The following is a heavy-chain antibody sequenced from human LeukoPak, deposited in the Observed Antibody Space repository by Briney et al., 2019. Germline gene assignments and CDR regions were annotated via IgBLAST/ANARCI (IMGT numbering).Heavy chain of an antibody. V-gene: IGHV4-34*01. CDR1: GGSFSGYY. CDR3: ARAPRVIRYSSSYWFDP. D-gene: IGHD6-6*01. CDR2: INHSGST. J-gene: IGHJ5*02. Sequence: SETLSLTCAVYGGSFSGYYWSWIRQPPGKGLEWIGEINHSGSTNYNPSLNSRVTISVDTSKNPFFLRLSSVTAADTAVSYCARAPRVIRYSSSYWFDPWGQGTLVTVSS.